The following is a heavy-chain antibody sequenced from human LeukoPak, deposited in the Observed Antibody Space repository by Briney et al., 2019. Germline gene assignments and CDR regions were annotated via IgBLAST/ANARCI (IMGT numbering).Heavy chain of an antibody. CDR3: ARGPRYYYDSSGYSY. D-gene: IGHD3-22*01. V-gene: IGHV4-34*01. Sequence: PSETLSLTCAVYGGSFSGYYWSWIRQPPGKGLEWIGEINHSGSTNYNPSLKSRVTISVDTSKNQFSLKLSSVTAADTAVYYCARGPRYYYDSSGYSYWGQGTLVTVSS. J-gene: IGHJ4*02. CDR2: INHSGST. CDR1: GGSFSGYY.